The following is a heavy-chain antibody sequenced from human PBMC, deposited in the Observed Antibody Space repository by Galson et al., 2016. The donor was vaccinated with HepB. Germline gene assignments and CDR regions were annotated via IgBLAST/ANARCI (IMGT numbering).Heavy chain of an antibody. V-gene: IGHV3-74*01. CDR2: INSDGSRT. D-gene: IGHD2-21*02. CDR1: GFTLSSHW. Sequence: SLRLSCAASGFTLSSHWMHWVRQAPGKGLVWVSRINSDGSRTNYADSVKGRFSISRDNAKNTLYLQMSSLRAEDTAVYYCARVRGTYCGGDCYFGAFDIWGQGTLVTVSS. J-gene: IGHJ3*02. CDR3: ARVRGTYCGGDCYFGAFDI.